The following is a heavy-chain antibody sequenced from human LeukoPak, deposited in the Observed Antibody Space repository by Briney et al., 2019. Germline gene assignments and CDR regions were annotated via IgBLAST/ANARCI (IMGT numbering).Heavy chain of an antibody. V-gene: IGHV3-23*01. CDR3: AKGVRDNWNYRFYY. CDR2: HSVSSGST. J-gene: IGHJ4*02. Sequence: PGGSLSLSCAVSGFTLSSHAMSWDRPAPGKGLEWVWTHSVSSGSTYYADYVKGRFSISRDNSKNTLYLQMNSLRAEDTAVYYCAKGVRDNWNYRFYYWGQGTLVTVSS. CDR1: GFTLSSHA. D-gene: IGHD1-7*01.